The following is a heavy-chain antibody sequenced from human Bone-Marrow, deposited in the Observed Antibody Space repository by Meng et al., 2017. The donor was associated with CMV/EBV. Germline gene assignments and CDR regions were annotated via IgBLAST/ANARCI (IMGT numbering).Heavy chain of an antibody. V-gene: IGHV4-59*01. CDR3: ARGGNGDSYDY. Sequence: SETLSLTCTVSGGSISSYYRSWIRQPPGKGLEWIGYIYYSGSTNYNPSLKSRVTISVDTSKNQFSLKLSSVTAADTAVYYCARGGNGDSYDYWGQGTLVTVSS. CDR2: IYYSGST. D-gene: IGHD1-1*01. CDR1: GGSISSYY. J-gene: IGHJ4*02.